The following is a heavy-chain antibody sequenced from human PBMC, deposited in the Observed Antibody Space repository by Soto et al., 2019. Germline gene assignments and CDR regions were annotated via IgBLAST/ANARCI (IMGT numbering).Heavy chain of an antibody. Sequence: PSETLSLTCAVSGGSISTSSNLWTWVRQSPGKGLEWIGDIFYTGSTNFNPSLRGRVSISVDKSENQFSLKLTSVTAADTAVYFCARLGTTINRFDSWGQGNLVTVSS. V-gene: IGHV4-4*02. CDR2: IFYTGST. J-gene: IGHJ4*02. D-gene: IGHD4-4*01. CDR1: GGSISTSSNL. CDR3: ARLGTTINRFDS.